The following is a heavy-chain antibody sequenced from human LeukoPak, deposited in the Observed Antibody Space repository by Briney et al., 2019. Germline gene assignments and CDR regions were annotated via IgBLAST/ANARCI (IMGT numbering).Heavy chain of an antibody. CDR2: INPDTDFT. Sequence: GASVKVSCKTSRYRFTDEYIHWVGQAPGQGLEWMGWINPDTDFTNYEPKFQGRVIMTRDTSISTAYMEVRRLRYDDTAIYYCAPTSEAYTSNWSVWGQGTLVTVSP. J-gene: IGHJ4*02. D-gene: IGHD3-16*01. V-gene: IGHV1-2*02. CDR1: RYRFTDEY. CDR3: APTSEAYTSNWSV.